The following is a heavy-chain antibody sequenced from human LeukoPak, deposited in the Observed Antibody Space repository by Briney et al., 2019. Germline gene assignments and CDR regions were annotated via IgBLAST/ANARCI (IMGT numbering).Heavy chain of an antibody. CDR2: IYYSGST. D-gene: IGHD1-26*01. CDR1: GGSVSSGGDS. J-gene: IGHJ4*02. V-gene: IGHV4-61*08. Sequence: SETLSLTCAVSGGSVSSGGDSWTWIRQPPGKGLEWIGYIYYSGSTNYNPSLKSRVTISVDTSKNQFSLKLTSVTAADTAVYYCARGVNSGYFDYCGQGTLVTVSS. CDR3: ARGVNSGYFDY.